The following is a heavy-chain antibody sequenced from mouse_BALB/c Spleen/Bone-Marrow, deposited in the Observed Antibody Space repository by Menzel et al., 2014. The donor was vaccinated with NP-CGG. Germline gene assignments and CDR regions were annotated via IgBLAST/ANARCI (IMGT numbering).Heavy chain of an antibody. Sequence: EVKLVESGGGLVKPGGSLKPSCAASGFTFSSYAMSWVRQTPEKRLEWVATISSGGSYTYYPDSVKGRFTISRDNAKNTLYLQMSSLRSEDTAMYYCARHYYGSSYHFDYWGQGTTLTVSS. CDR2: ISSGGSYT. D-gene: IGHD1-1*01. CDR3: ARHYYGSSYHFDY. CDR1: GFTFSSYA. V-gene: IGHV5-9-3*01. J-gene: IGHJ2*01.